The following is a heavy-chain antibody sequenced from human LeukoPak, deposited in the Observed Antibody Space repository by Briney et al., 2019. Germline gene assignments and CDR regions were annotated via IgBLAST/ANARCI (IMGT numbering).Heavy chain of an antibody. J-gene: IGHJ5*02. D-gene: IGHD1-26*01. CDR3: ARKGGSPWEYNWFDP. V-gene: IGHV4-39*01. CDR2: IFHSATSYYSGTS. Sequence: PSETLSLTCTVSGGSISSSDYYWGWLRQPPGKGLEWIGTIFHSATSYYSGTSYFNASLKIRVTISVDTPKNQFSLKMKSVTAADQAVYYCARKGGSPWEYNWFDPWGPGTLVNVSS. CDR1: GGSISSSDYY.